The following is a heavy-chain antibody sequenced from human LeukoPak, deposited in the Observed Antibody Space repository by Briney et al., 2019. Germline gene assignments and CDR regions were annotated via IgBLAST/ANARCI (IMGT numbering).Heavy chain of an antibody. CDR1: GYSFSSYW. V-gene: IGHV5-51*01. D-gene: IGHD3-10*01. CDR3: ARAGTGYYVMDV. Sequence: GESLKISCKGSGYSFSSYWIGWVRQMPGKGLEWVGIIHPGDSDTRYSPAFQGQVSISVDKSISTAYLQWSSLKASDTAIFYCARAGTGYYVMDVWGQGTTVTVSS. J-gene: IGHJ6*02. CDR2: IHPGDSDT.